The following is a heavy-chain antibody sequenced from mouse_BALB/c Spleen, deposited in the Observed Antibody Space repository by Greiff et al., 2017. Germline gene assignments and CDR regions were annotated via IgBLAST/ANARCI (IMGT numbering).Heavy chain of an antibody. CDR1: GFAFSSYD. Sequence: EVKVVESGGGLVKPGGSLKLSCAASGFAFSSYDMSWVRQTPEKRLEWVAYISSGGGSTYYPDTVKGRFTISRDNAKNTLYLQMSSLKSEDTAMYYCASKEGNYFDYWGQGTTLTVSS. V-gene: IGHV5-12-1*01. J-gene: IGHJ2*01. D-gene: IGHD1-3*01. CDR2: ISSGGGST. CDR3: ASKEGNYFDY.